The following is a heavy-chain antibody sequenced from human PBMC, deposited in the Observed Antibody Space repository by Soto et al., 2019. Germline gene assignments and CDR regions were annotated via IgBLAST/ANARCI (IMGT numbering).Heavy chain of an antibody. CDR3: AKELGTAYRAGWLDP. CDR1: GFTFSDYA. Sequence: RGSLRLSCAASGFTFSDYAIHWVRQPPGKGLEWVAVISDDGSNEYYVASVRGRFTISRDNSKHTVYLQMNSPRGDDTAVYYCAKELGTAYRAGWLDPWGQGTLVTV. CDR2: ISDDGSNE. V-gene: IGHV3-30*18. D-gene: IGHD6-19*01. J-gene: IGHJ5*02.